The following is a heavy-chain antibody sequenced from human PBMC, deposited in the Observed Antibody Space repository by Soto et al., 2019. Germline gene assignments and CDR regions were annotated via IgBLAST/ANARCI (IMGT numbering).Heavy chain of an antibody. D-gene: IGHD3-9*01. Sequence: LRLSCAASGFTFSSYAMSWVRQAPGKGLEWVSAISSSGGSTYYADSVKGRFTISRDNSKNTLYLQMNSLRAEDTAVYYCAKDDAMLYYDILTGYHYFDYWGQGTLVTVSS. CDR2: ISSSGGST. CDR1: GFTFSSYA. J-gene: IGHJ4*02. CDR3: AKDDAMLYYDILTGYHYFDY. V-gene: IGHV3-23*01.